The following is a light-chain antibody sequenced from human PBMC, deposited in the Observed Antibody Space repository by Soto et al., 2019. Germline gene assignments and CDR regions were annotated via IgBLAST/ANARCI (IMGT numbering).Light chain of an antibody. CDR3: QSYDNTLSGSGWV. CDR2: GNS. V-gene: IGLV1-47*02. CDR1: SSNIGSNY. Sequence: QSVLTQPPSASQTPGQRVTISCSGTSSNIGSNYVSWYQQLPGTAPKVLIYGNSNRPSGVPDRFSGSKSGTSASLAITGLQAEDEANYYCQSYDNTLSGSGWVFGGGTKLTVL. J-gene: IGLJ3*02.